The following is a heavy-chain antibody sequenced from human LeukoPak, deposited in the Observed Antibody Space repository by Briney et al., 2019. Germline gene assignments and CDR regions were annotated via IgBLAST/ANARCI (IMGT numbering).Heavy chain of an antibody. D-gene: IGHD6-13*01. J-gene: IGHJ4*02. Sequence: RGSLRLSCAAPGFTFSSYAMSWVRQAPGKGLEWVSSISVSGSSTSYADSVKGRFTISRDNSKNTLFLQMNSLRAEDTAVYYCAKLRVTAAVSYWGQGTLVTVSS. V-gene: IGHV3-23*01. CDR3: AKLRVTAAVSY. CDR1: GFTFSSYA. CDR2: ISVSGSST.